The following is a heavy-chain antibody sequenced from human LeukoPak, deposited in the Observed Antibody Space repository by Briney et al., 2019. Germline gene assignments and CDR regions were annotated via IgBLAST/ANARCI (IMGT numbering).Heavy chain of an antibody. D-gene: IGHD2-8*01. CDR1: GYTFTDYY. J-gene: IGHJ4*02. Sequence: GAPVKVSCKASGYTFTDYYIHWVRQAPGQGLEWMGWIVPKSGGTNYAQNFQGRVTMTRDTSINTAYLDLRSLRSDDTAVYYCARVWRCANGVCPDVFESWGQGTLVTVSS. CDR3: ARVWRCANGVCPDVFES. V-gene: IGHV1-2*02. CDR2: IVPKSGGT.